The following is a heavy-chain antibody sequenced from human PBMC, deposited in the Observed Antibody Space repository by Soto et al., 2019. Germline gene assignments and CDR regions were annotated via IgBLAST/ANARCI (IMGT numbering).Heavy chain of an antibody. Sequence: QVHLVQSGAEVKKPGASVKVSCKASGYTFTNYDINWVRQAPGQGLEWMGWISTYTGNTNYAQKLQGRVTMTTDTSTSTACMELKSLRADDTAVYCCARGYYYGSGRPTPGGMDVWGQGTTVTVSS. CDR1: GYTFTNYD. J-gene: IGHJ6*02. CDR2: ISTYTGNT. CDR3: ARGYYYGSGRPTPGGMDV. V-gene: IGHV1-18*01. D-gene: IGHD3-10*01.